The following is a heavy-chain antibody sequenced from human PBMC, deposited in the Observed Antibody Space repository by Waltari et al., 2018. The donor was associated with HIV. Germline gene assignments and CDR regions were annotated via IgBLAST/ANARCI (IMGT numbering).Heavy chain of an antibody. J-gene: IGHJ6*02. CDR2: ISWNSDII. D-gene: IGHD2-2*01. CDR1: DFYFDTYA. V-gene: IGHV3-9*01. Sequence: EMQLVESGGGVVQPGRSLRISCAASDFYFDTYAMYWVRQAPGKGLEWVSGISWNSDIIGYADSVKGRFTISRDNAKNSLYLQMNSLGAEDTALYYCAKDAASIHYYGMDVWGQGTTVTVS. CDR3: AKDAASIHYYGMDV.